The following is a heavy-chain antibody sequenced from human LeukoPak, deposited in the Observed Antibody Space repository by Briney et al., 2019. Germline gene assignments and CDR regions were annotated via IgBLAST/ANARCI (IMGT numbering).Heavy chain of an antibody. Sequence: GASVKVSCKVSGYTLTELSMHWVRQAPGKGLEWMGGFDPEDGETIYAQKFQGRVTMTEDTSTDTAYMELSSLRSEDTAVYYCATVAGTGYYFDYWGQGTLVTVSS. J-gene: IGHJ4*02. CDR2: FDPEDGET. D-gene: IGHD6-19*01. CDR3: ATVAGTGYYFDY. CDR1: GYTLTELS. V-gene: IGHV1-24*01.